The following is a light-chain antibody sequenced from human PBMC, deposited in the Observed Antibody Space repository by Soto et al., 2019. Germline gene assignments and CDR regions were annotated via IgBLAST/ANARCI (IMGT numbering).Light chain of an antibody. CDR2: DAS. V-gene: IGKV3-11*01. Sequence: IVLTQSPATLSLWPGETAVLSCRASQTVNTYLSWYQQRPGQAPRLLIYDASNRVPGIPARFSGSGSGTDFTLTSSSLEHEDFEVYYWQQSGTSITFGQGTRLDIE. CDR1: QTVNTY. J-gene: IGKJ5*01. CDR3: QQSGTSIT.